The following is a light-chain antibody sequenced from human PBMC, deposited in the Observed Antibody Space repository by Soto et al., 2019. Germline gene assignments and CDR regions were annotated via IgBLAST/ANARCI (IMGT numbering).Light chain of an antibody. J-gene: IGLJ1*01. CDR2: EVT. CDR3: SSYISITTLFV. CDR1: SNDVGGFNF. V-gene: IGLV2-14*01. Sequence: QSVLTQPASVSGSPGQSITISCTGTSNDVGGFNFVSWFQRHPGKAPKLIIYEVTHRPSGISSRFSGSKSGNTASLTISGLQAEDEADYFCSSYISITTLFVFGTGTKVTV.